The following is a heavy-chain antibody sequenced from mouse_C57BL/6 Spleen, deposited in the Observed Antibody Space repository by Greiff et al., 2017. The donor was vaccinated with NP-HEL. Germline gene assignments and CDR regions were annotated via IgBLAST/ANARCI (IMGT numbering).Heavy chain of an antibody. CDR2: INPNNGGT. V-gene: IGHV1-26*01. CDR3: ANGSSPLWYFDV. J-gene: IGHJ1*03. D-gene: IGHD1-1*01. CDR1: GYTFTDYY. Sequence: EVQLQQSGPELVKPGASVKISCKASGYTFTDYYMNWVKQSHGKSLEWIGDINPNNGGTSYNQKFKGKATLTVDKSSSTAYMELRSLTSGDSAVYYCANGSSPLWYFDVWGTGTTVTVSS.